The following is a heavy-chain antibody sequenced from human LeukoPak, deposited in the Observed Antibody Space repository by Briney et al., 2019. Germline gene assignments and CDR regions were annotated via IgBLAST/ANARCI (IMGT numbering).Heavy chain of an antibody. CDR1: GYTFTGYY. J-gene: IGHJ4*02. D-gene: IGHD1-26*01. V-gene: IGHV1-69*04. Sequence: ASVKVSCKASGYTFTGYYMHWVRQAPGQGLEWMGRIIPILGIANYAQKFQGRVTITADKSTSTAYMELSSLRSEDTAVYYCGRAVRAGGFDYWGQGTLVTVSS. CDR2: IIPILGIA. CDR3: GRAVRAGGFDY.